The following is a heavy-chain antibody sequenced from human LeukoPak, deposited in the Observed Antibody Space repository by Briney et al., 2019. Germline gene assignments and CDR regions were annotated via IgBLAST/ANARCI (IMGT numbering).Heavy chain of an antibody. CDR1: GFTFSDYY. D-gene: IGHD2-2*02. V-gene: IGHV3-11*03. J-gene: IGHJ2*01. Sequence: GGSLRLSCAASGFTFSDYYMNWIRQAPGKGLEWVSWVSSRSSYTKYADSVKGRFTISRDNAKNSLYLQMNSLRAEDTGVYYCARNCDTRSPDYWYFDLWGRGTLVTVSS. CDR3: ARNCDTRSPDYWYFDL. CDR2: VSSRSSYT.